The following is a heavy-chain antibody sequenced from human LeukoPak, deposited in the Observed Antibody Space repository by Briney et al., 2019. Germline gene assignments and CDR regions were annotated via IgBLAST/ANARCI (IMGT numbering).Heavy chain of an antibody. CDR3: AKGGAVSSKSITMIRGTRRYYYYMDV. CDR1: GFTFSSYG. Sequence: GGSLRLSCAASGFTFSSYGMHWVRQAPGKGLEWVAFIRYDGSNKYYADSVKGRFTISRDNSKNTLYLQMNRLRAEDTAVYYCAKGGAVSSKSITMIRGTRRYYYYMDVWGKGTTVTISS. D-gene: IGHD3-10*01. J-gene: IGHJ6*03. V-gene: IGHV3-30*02. CDR2: IRYDGSNK.